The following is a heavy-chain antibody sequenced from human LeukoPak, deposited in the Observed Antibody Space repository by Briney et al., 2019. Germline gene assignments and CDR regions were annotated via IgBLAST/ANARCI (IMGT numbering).Heavy chain of an antibody. CDR2: IYHSGST. J-gene: IGHJ3*02. CDR3: ARQTLYYGLVNSAFDI. V-gene: IGHV4-30-2*01. D-gene: IGHD3-10*01. CDR1: GGSISSGGYS. Sequence: SETLSLTCAVSGGSISSGGYSWSWIRQPPGKGLEWIGYIYHSGSTYYNPSLKSRVTISVDRSKNQFSLKLSSVTAADTAVYYCARQTLYYGLVNSAFDIWGQGTMVTVSS.